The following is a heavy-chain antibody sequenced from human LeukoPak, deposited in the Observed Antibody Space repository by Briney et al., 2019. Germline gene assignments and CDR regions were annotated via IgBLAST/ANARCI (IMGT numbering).Heavy chain of an antibody. V-gene: IGHV1-2*02. CDR2: INPNSGGT. Sequence: ASVKVSCKASGYTFTGYYMHWVRQAPGQGLEWMGWINPNSGGTNYAQKFQGRVTMTRDTSISTAYMELSRLRSDDTAVYYCARDSRSPHMVRGVDLDYWGQGTLVTVSS. D-gene: IGHD3-10*01. J-gene: IGHJ4*02. CDR3: ARDSRSPHMVRGVDLDY. CDR1: GYTFTGYY.